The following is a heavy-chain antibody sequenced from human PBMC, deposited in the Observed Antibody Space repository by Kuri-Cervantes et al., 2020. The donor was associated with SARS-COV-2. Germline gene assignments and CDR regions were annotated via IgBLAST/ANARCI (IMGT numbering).Heavy chain of an antibody. D-gene: IGHD5-18*01. CDR1: GFTFSSYG. CDR2: ISYDGSNK. J-gene: IGHJ6*01. CDR3: AKERTSGYSYGWNYYYYGMDV. V-gene: IGHV3-30*18. Sequence: GESLKISCAASGFTFSSYGMHWVHQAPGKGLEWVVVISYDGSNKYYADSVKGRFAISRDNSKNTLYLQMNSLRAEDTAVYYCAKERTSGYSYGWNYYYYGMDVWGQGNTVNGAS.